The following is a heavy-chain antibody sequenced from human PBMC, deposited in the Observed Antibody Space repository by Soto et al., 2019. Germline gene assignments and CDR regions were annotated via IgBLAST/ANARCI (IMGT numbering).Heavy chain of an antibody. CDR2: IIPIFGTA. Sequence: SVKVSFKASGGTFISYAISWVRQAPGQGLEWMGGIIPIFGTANYAQKFQGRVTITADKSTSTAYMELSSLRSEDTAVYYCARGHSGWYAFDIWGQGTMVTVSS. CDR3: ARGHSGWYAFDI. J-gene: IGHJ3*02. V-gene: IGHV1-69*06. CDR1: GGTFISYA. D-gene: IGHD6-19*01.